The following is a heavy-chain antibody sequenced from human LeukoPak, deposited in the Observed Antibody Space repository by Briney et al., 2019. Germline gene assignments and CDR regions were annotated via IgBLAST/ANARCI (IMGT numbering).Heavy chain of an antibody. D-gene: IGHD3-16*01. CDR3: ASVWGSLREYDY. CDR1: GLPVSSDY. CDR2: IYSGGST. Sequence: GSLRLSCAASGLPVSSDYMTWVRQAPGKGLEWVSVIYSGGSTSYADSVKGRFTISRGNSQNTVFLQMNSLRAEDTAVYYCASVWGSLREYDYWGQGTPVTVSS. V-gene: IGHV3-66*01. J-gene: IGHJ4*02.